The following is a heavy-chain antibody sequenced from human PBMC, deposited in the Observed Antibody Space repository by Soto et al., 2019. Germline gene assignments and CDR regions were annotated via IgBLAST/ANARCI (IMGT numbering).Heavy chain of an antibody. J-gene: IGHJ4*02. V-gene: IGHV1-3*05. CDR1: GYTFTSYA. D-gene: IGHD2-21*02. Sequence: QVQLVQSGAEEKKPGASVKVSCKASGYTFTSYAMHWVRQAPGQRLEWMGWINAGNGNTKYSQKFQGRVTITRDTAASKAYMDLSILRSEDTAVYYCARSIVVVPALDYWGQGTLVTVSS. CDR2: INAGNGNT. CDR3: ARSIVVVPALDY.